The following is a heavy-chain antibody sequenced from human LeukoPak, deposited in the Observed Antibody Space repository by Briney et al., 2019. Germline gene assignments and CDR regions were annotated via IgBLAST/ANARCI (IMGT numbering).Heavy chain of an antibody. V-gene: IGHV1-69*13. CDR3: ARLTDIVVMTATDAFDI. Sequence: SVKVSCKASGGTFSSYAISWVRQAPGQGLEWMGGIIPIFGTANYAQKFQGRVTITADESTSTAYMELSSLRSEDTAVYYCARLTDIVVMTATDAFDIWGQGTMVTVSS. J-gene: IGHJ3*02. CDR1: GGTFSSYA. CDR2: IIPIFGTA. D-gene: IGHD2-21*02.